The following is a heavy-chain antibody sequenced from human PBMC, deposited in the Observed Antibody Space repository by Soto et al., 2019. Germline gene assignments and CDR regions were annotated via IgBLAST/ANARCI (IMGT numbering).Heavy chain of an antibody. CDR1: GFTFSSYW. CDR3: ARVTGLYYYYYGMDV. V-gene: IGHV3-74*01. D-gene: IGHD3-16*01. Sequence: PGGSLRLSCAASGFTFSSYWMHWVRQAPGKGLVWVSRINSDGSSTSYADSVKGRFTISRDNAKNTLYLQMNSLRAEDTAVYYCARVTGLYYYYYGMDVWGQGTTVTFSS. CDR2: INSDGSST. J-gene: IGHJ6*02.